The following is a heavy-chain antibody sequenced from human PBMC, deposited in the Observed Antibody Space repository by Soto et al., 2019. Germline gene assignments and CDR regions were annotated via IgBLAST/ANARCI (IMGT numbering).Heavy chain of an antibody. Sequence: PGGSLRLSCAASGFTFSIYWMHWVRQAPGKGPVWVSRIDNAGSSARYADSVKGRFTISRDNAKNSLYLQMNSLRAEDTAVYYCARKPYSSSWSDYWGQGTLVTVSS. J-gene: IGHJ4*02. CDR1: GFTFSIYW. CDR3: ARKPYSSSWSDY. V-gene: IGHV3-74*01. D-gene: IGHD6-13*01. CDR2: IDNAGSSA.